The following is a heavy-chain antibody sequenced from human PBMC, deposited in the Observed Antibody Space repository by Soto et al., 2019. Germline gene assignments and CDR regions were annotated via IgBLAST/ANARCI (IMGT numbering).Heavy chain of an antibody. Sequence: SVKVSCKASGNMFTSYDFNGVREAHGQGLAWMGGSIPVFGKAYYEQKFQGRVTMTADESTSTVYMELSSLRSDDTAVYYCAGYSTVTSSEQVYRTNSEYFRHWG. CDR3: AGYSTVTSSEQVYRTNSEYFRH. CDR2: SIPVFGKA. V-gene: IGHV1-69*13. CDR1: GNMFTSYD. J-gene: IGHJ1*01. D-gene: IGHD3-3*01.